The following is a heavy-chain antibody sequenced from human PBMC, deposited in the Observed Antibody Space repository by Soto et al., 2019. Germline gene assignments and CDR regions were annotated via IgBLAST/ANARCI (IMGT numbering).Heavy chain of an antibody. CDR1: GFSFSNAW. V-gene: IGHV3-15*01. D-gene: IGHD2-2*01. CDR3: TTATGTYCSSTSCYFYYGMDV. CDR2: IKSKTDGGTT. Sequence: PGGSLRLSCAASGFSFSNAWMSWVRQAPGKGLEWVGRIKSKTDGGTTDYAAPVKGRFNISRDDSKNTLYLQMNSLKSEDTAVYCCTTATGTYCSSTSCYFYYGMDVWGQGTTVTVSS. J-gene: IGHJ6*02.